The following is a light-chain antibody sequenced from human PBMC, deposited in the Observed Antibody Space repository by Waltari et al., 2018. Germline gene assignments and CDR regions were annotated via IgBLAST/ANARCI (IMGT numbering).Light chain of an antibody. Sequence: QAGLTQPPSVSKGLGQTATLPCTGNNNNVGNQGAAWLQQHQGHPPKLLPYRNNNQPPGSSEKFSAARSGNTASLTITGLQPEDEADYDCSAWDSNLSAGVFGGGTKLTVL. CDR1: NNNVGNQG. CDR3: SAWDSNLSAGV. V-gene: IGLV10-54*04. CDR2: RNN. J-gene: IGLJ3*02.